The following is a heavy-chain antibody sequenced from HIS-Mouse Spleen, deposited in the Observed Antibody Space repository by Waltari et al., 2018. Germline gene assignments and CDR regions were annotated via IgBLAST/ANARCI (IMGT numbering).Heavy chain of an antibody. V-gene: IGHV4-39*07. Sequence: QLQLQESGPGLVKPSETLSLTCTVPGGSISSSSYYWGWIRQPPGKGLEWIGSIYYSGSTYYNPSLKSRVTISVDTSKNQFSLKLSSVTAADTAVYYCARGLGYCSSTSCLGDWFDPWGQGTLVTVSS. D-gene: IGHD2-2*01. J-gene: IGHJ5*02. CDR3: ARGLGYCSSTSCLGDWFDP. CDR2: IYYSGST. CDR1: GGSISSSSYY.